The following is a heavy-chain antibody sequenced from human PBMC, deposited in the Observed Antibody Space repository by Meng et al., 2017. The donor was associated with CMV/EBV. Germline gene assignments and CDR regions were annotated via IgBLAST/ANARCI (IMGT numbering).Heavy chain of an antibody. CDR2: VNHSGST. Sequence: QVQVSGRGPGQFKATVSLTLTCAVYGRAFSCYCWSWMRQPPGKGLDWIREVNHSGSTNYNPSLKSRVTISVDTSKNQFSLKLGSVTAADTAVYYCARESMVRGEDWGQGTLVTVSS. CDR1: GRAFSCYC. CDR3: ARESMVRGED. V-gene: IGHV4-34*01. J-gene: IGHJ4*02. D-gene: IGHD3-10*01.